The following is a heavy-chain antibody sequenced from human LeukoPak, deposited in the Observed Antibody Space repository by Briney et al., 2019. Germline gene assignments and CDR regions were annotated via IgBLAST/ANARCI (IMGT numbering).Heavy chain of an antibody. CDR1: GFTLSSYA. CDR3: AKNFGCSGGKCYSPYGMDV. Sequence: GGSLRLSCTASGFTLSSYAMSWVRQAPGQGLEWVSAISGSGVSTYRGDSVKGRFTISRDNSKNTLFLQMNSLRGDDTAVYYCAKNFGCSGGKCYSPYGMDVWGQGTTVTVSS. CDR2: ISGSGVST. J-gene: IGHJ6*02. V-gene: IGHV3-23*01. D-gene: IGHD2-15*01.